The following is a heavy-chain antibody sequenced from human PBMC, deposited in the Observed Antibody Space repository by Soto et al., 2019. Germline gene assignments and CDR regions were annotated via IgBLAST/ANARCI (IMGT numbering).Heavy chain of an antibody. V-gene: IGHV4-59*01. Sequence: ETLSLTCTVSGGSSSSYYWSWIRQPPGKGLEWIGYIYYSGSTNYNPSLKSRVTISVDTSKNQFSLKLSSVTAADTAVYYCAREGANGYSYAVNWFDPLGQGTLVTVSS. CDR2: IYYSGST. J-gene: IGHJ5*02. CDR3: AREGANGYSYAVNWFDP. D-gene: IGHD5-18*01. CDR1: GGSSSSYY.